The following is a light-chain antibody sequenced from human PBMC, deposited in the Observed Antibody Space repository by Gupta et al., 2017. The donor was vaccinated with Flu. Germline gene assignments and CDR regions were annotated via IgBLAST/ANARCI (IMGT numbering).Light chain of an antibody. V-gene: IGLV2-14*01. CDR3: ASYTRNTTPCG. CDR1: SADVGGYNS. CDR2: EVI. J-gene: IGLJ1*01. Sequence: QSALRQPASVSGSPGQSITISCSGTSADVGGYNSVSWFQQLPGEVPKLWFYEVINRLSGVAGRFSGSKYGNTAALNIAGLQAEDEADYYCASYTRNTTPCGFGTGTKVTVL.